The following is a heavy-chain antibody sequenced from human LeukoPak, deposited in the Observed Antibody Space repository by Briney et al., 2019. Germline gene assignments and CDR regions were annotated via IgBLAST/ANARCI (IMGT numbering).Heavy chain of an antibody. V-gene: IGHV4-39*07. D-gene: IGHD3-3*01. CDR2: IYYSGST. CDR1: GGSISSSSYY. CDR3: ARVYYDFWSGYLVGSSWFDP. J-gene: IGHJ5*02. Sequence: SETLSLTCTVSGGSISSSSYYWGWIRQPPGKGLEWIGSIYYSGSTYYNPSLKSRVTISVDTSKNQFSLKLSSVTAADTAVYYCARVYYDFWSGYLVGSSWFDPWGQGTLVTVSS.